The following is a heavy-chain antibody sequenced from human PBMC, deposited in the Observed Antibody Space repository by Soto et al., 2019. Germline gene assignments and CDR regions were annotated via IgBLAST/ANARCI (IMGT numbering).Heavy chain of an antibody. V-gene: IGHV1-69*01. J-gene: IGHJ5*02. CDR2: IIPIFGTA. CDR1: GRTFSSYA. CDR3: ARSAHYYDSSGP. Sequence: QVQLVQSGAEVKKPGSSVKVSCKASGRTFSSYAISWVRQAPGQGLEWMGGIIPIFGTANYAQKFQSRVTITADEYTSTAYMELSSLRSQDTAVYYCARSAHYYDSSGPWGQGTLVTVSS. D-gene: IGHD3-22*01.